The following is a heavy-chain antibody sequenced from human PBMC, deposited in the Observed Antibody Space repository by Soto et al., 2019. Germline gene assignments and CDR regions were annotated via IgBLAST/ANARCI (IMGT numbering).Heavy chain of an antibody. CDR3: AREGAYSTDYYYYGMDV. V-gene: IGHV1-46*01. CDR2: INPSGGST. CDR1: GYTFTSYY. Sequence: GASVKVSCKASGYTFTSYYMYWVRQAPGQGLEWMGIINPSGGSTSYAQKFQGRVTMTRDTSTSTVYMELSSLRSEDTAVYYCAREGAYSTDYYYYGMDVWGQGTTVTVSS. D-gene: IGHD4-4*01. J-gene: IGHJ6*02.